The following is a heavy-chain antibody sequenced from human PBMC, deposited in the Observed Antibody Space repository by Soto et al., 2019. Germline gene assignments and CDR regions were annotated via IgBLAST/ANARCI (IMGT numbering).Heavy chain of an antibody. V-gene: IGHV3-9*01. CDR1: GFTFDDYA. Sequence: PGGSLRLSCAASGFTFDDYAMHWVRQAPGKGLEWVSGISWNSGSIGYADSVKGRFTISRDNAKNSLYLQMNSLRAEDTALYYCAKDKGSSSWYNWFDPWVQGT. J-gene: IGHJ5*02. D-gene: IGHD6-13*01. CDR2: ISWNSGSI. CDR3: AKDKGSSSWYNWFDP.